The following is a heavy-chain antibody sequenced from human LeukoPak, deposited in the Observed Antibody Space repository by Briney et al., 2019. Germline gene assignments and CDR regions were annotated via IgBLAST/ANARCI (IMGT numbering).Heavy chain of an antibody. CDR1: GFTFSDYY. D-gene: IGHD1-26*01. CDR2: INSGGST. V-gene: IGHV3-53*01. Sequence: GGSLRLSCAASGFTFSDYYMSWIRQAPGKGLEWVSVINSGGSTYYADSVKGRFTISRDNSKNTLYLQMNSLRAEDTAVYYCARGSYYGFWYFDLWGRGTLVTVSS. CDR3: ARGSYYGFWYFDL. J-gene: IGHJ2*01.